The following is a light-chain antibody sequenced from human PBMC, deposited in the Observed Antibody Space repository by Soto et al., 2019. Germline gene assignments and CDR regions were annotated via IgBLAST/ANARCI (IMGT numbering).Light chain of an antibody. CDR1: QSLLHSNGYNY. J-gene: IGKJ2*02. Sequence: DLVMTQSPLSLPVTPGEPASISCRSSQSLLHSNGYNYLDWYLQKPGQSPQLLIYLGSNRASGVPDRFSGSGSGTDFTLKISRVDAEDVGVYYCMQALQTPRTFGQGTKLEIK. CDR2: LGS. V-gene: IGKV2-28*01. CDR3: MQALQTPRT.